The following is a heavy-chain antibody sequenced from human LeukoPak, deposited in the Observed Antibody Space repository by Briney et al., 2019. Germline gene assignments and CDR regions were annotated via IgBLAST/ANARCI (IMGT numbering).Heavy chain of an antibody. V-gene: IGHV3-13*01. J-gene: IGHJ2*01. CDR1: GFTSSRYD. D-gene: IGHD3-10*01. CDR2: IGTAGDT. Sequence: GGSLRLSCAASGFTSSRYDMHWGRQGTRKGLEWVSAIGTAGDTYYPGSVKGRFTISREKAKNSLYLQMNSLRAGDTAVYYCARGPFELVWFGERDWYFDLWGRGTLVTVSS. CDR3: ARGPFELVWFGERDWYFDL.